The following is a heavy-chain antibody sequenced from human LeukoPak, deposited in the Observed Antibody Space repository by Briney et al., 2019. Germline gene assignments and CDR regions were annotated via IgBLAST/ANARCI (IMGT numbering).Heavy chain of an antibody. CDR3: ARDLLLWFGELSGDSDY. CDR2: INSDGSST. Sequence: PGGSLRLSCAASGFTFSSYWMHWVRQAPGQGLVWVSRINSDGSSTSYADSVKGRFTISRDNSKNTLHLQMNSLRAEDTAVYYCARDLLLWFGELSGDSDYWGQGTLVTVSS. J-gene: IGHJ4*02. CDR1: GFTFSSYW. D-gene: IGHD3-10*01. V-gene: IGHV3-74*01.